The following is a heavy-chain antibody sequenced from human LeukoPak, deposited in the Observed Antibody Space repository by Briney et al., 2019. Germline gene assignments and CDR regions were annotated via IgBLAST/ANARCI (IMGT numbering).Heavy chain of an antibody. CDR1: GGTFSSYA. J-gene: IGHJ4*02. D-gene: IGHD1-26*01. V-gene: IGHV1-69*05. CDR3: ARSPMLYSGSYCYFDY. Sequence: GASVKVSCKASGGTFSSYAISWVRQAPGQGLEWMGGIIPIFGTANYAQKFQGRVTITTDESTSTAYMELSSLGSEDTAVYYCARSPMLYSGSYCYFDYWGQGTLVTVSS. CDR2: IIPIFGTA.